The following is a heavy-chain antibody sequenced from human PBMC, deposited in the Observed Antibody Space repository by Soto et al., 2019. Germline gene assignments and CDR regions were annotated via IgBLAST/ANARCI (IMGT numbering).Heavy chain of an antibody. CDR3: ATALGTSYGGKVRDAFDI. CDR2: INPNSGGT. D-gene: IGHD4-17*01. J-gene: IGHJ3*02. Sequence: ASVKVSCKASGYTFTGYYMHWVRQAPGQGLEWMGWINPNSGGTNYAQKFQGRVTMTRDTSISTAYMELSRLRSDDTAVYYCATALGTSYGGKVRDAFDIWGQGTMVTVSS. V-gene: IGHV1-2*02. CDR1: GYTFTGYY.